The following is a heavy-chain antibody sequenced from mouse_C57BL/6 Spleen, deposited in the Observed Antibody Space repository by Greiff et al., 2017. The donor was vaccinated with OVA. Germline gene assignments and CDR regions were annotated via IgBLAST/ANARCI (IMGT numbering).Heavy chain of an antibody. CDR1: GYTFTSYW. CDR3: ARTPHITTVVEGYFDV. J-gene: IGHJ1*03. D-gene: IGHD1-1*01. Sequence: QVHVKQPGAELVRPGSSVKLSCKASGYTFTSYWMHWVKQRPIQGLEWIGNIDPSDSETHYNQKFKDKATLTVDKSSSTAYMQLSSLTSEDSAVYYCARTPHITTVVEGYFDVWGTGTTVTVSS. CDR2: IDPSDSET. V-gene: IGHV1-52*01.